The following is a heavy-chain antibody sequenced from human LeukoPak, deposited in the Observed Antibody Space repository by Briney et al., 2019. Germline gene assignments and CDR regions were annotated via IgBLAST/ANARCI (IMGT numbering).Heavy chain of an antibody. D-gene: IGHD1-26*01. CDR2: IRDSGSST. CDR3: AKYGPQDSGSSHFDY. V-gene: IGHV3-23*01. Sequence: LTGGALRLSCAASGFTFSSYAMSWVRQAPGKGLEWVSAIRDSGSSTRYADSVKGRFTTSRDNSKNTLFLQMNSLRAEDTAIYYCAKYGPQDSGSSHFDYWGQGALVTASS. CDR1: GFTFSSYA. J-gene: IGHJ4*02.